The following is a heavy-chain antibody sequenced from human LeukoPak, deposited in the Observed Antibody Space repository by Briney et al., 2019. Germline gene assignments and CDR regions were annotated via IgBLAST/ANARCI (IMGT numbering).Heavy chain of an antibody. CDR3: AKERIAVAGLDY. D-gene: IGHD6-19*01. J-gene: IGHJ4*02. CDR2: INWNGGST. CDR1: GFTFDDYG. Sequence: RPGGSLRLSCAASGFTFDDYGMSWVRHAPGKGLEWVSGINWNGGSTGYADSVKGRFTISRDNAKNSLYLQMNSLRAEDTALYYCAKERIAVAGLDYWGQGTLVTVSS. V-gene: IGHV3-20*04.